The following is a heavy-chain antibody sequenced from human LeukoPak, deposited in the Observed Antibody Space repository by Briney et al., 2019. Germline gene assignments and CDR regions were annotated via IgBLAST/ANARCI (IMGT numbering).Heavy chain of an antibody. D-gene: IGHD4-17*01. J-gene: IGHJ4*02. V-gene: IGHV4-61*01. CDR3: ARDYGDYGNDY. Sequence: SENLSLTCTVSGGSVSSGSYYWSWIRQPPGKGLEWIGYIYYRGSTNYNPSLKSRVTISVDTSKNQFSLKLSSVTAADTAIYYCARDYGDYGNDYWGQGILVTVSS. CDR1: GGSVSSGSYY. CDR2: IYYRGST.